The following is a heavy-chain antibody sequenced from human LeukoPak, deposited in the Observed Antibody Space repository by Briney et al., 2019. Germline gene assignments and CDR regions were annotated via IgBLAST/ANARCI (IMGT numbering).Heavy chain of an antibody. J-gene: IGHJ6*02. CDR3: ARDRGVAVNYYGMDV. Sequence: ASVEVSCKASGYTFTGYYMHWVRQAPGQGLEWMGWINPNSGGTNYAQKFQGRVTMTRDTSISTAYMELSRLRSDDTAVYYCARDRGVAVNYYGMDVWGQGTTVTVSS. D-gene: IGHD3-10*01. CDR2: INPNSGGT. CDR1: GYTFTGYY. V-gene: IGHV1-2*02.